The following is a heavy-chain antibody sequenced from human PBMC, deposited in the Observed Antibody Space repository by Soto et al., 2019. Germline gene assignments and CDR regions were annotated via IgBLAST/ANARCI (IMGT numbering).Heavy chain of an antibody. CDR1: GFTFRSFT. V-gene: IGHV3-21*01. D-gene: IGHD6-13*01. Sequence: GGSLRLSCAASGFTFRSFTMNWVRQAPGKGLEWVSTISSNSAYIYYTDALRGRFTISRDNAKNSLHLQMNSLRAEDTAVYYCTRDASRDSSARGWFDPWGPGTLVT. CDR3: TRDASRDSSARGWFDP. J-gene: IGHJ5*02. CDR2: ISSNSAYI.